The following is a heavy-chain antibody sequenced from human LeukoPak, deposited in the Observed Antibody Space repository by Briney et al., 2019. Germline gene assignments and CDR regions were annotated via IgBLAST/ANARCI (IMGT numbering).Heavy chain of an antibody. V-gene: IGHV3-7*04. Sequence: GGSLRLSCAASGFSFSSYWMNWVRQAPGKGLEWVANIKQDGSEKYYVDSVKGRFTISRDNAKNSLYLQMNSLRAEDTAVYYCARDPPPDDTSGYLDYWGQGALVTVSS. D-gene: IGHD3-22*01. CDR2: IKQDGSEK. CDR3: ARDPPPDDTSGYLDY. J-gene: IGHJ4*02. CDR1: GFSFSSYW.